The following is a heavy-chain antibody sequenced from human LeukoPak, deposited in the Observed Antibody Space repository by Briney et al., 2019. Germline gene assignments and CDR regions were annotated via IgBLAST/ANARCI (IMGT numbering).Heavy chain of an antibody. V-gene: IGHV3-15*01. J-gene: IGHJ4*02. Sequence: PGGSLRLSCSDSGFSFTNIWMSWVRRAPGKGLEWVGHIKSKIDGGTTEFAAPVKGRFAISRDDSKNTFYLQMNSLTTEDTAVYYCTTIQLRSYGLNFDYWGQGSLVTVSS. D-gene: IGHD5-18*01. CDR2: IKSKIDGGTT. CDR1: GFSFTNIW. CDR3: TTIQLRSYGLNFDY.